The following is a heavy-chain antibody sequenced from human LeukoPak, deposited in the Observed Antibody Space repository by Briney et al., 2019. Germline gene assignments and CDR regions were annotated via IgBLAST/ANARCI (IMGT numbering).Heavy chain of an antibody. CDR3: APRGDIEHSYGYGKWFDP. V-gene: IGHV4-34*01. CDR1: GGSFSGYY. J-gene: IGHJ5*02. Sequence: SETLSLTCAVYGGSFSGYYWSWIRQPPGKGLEWIGEINHSGSTNYNASLKSRVTISVGTSKNQFSLRLSSVTAADTAVYYCAPRGDIEHSYGYGKWFDPWGQGTRVTVSS. CDR2: INHSGST. D-gene: IGHD5-18*01.